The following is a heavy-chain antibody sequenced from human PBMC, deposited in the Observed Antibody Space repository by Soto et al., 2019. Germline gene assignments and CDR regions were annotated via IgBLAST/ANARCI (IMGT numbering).Heavy chain of an antibody. V-gene: IGHV4-34*01. J-gene: IGHJ4*02. CDR1: GGSFSGYY. D-gene: IGHD1-1*01. CDR3: DLQYGDVEY. Sequence: SETLSLTCAVYGGSFSGYYCSWIRQPPGKGLEWIGEINHSGSTNYNPSLKSRVTISVDTSKNQFSLKLSSVTAADTAVYYCDLQYGDVEYWGQGTLVIVSS. CDR2: INHSGST.